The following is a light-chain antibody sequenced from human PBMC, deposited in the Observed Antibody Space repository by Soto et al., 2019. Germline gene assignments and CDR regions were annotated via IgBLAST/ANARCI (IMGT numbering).Light chain of an antibody. CDR1: QRLRSN. CDR2: GAS. V-gene: IGKV3-15*01. CDR3: QQYKNWPL. Sequence: EIAMTQSPTIRSLSPGERATLSCRASQRLRSNLAWYQQKPGQAPRLLLSGASTRATGIPVRFSGSGFGTEFTLTISSMQSEDFAVDYCQQYKNWPLFGQGTRLEIK. J-gene: IGKJ5*01.